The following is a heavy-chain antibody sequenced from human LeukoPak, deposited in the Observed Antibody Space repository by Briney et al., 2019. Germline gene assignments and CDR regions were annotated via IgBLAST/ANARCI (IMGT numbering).Heavy chain of an antibody. D-gene: IGHD6-19*01. V-gene: IGHV4-38-2*01. CDR3: ARSEGGWFPGVDY. Sequence: PSETLSLTCAVSGYSISSGYYWGWIRQPPGKGLEWIGSIYHSGSTYYNPSLKSRVTISVDTSKNQFSLKLSSVTAAHTAVCYCARSEGGWFPGVDYWGQGTLVTVSS. J-gene: IGHJ4*02. CDR2: IYHSGST. CDR1: GYSISSGYY.